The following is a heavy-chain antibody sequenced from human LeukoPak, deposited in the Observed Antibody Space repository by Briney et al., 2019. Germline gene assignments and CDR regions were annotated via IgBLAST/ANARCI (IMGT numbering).Heavy chain of an antibody. V-gene: IGHV1-46*01. J-gene: IGHJ4*02. CDR2: INPSGGST. Sequence: ASVKVSCKASGYTFTSYYMHWVRQAPGRGLEWMGIINPSGGSTSYAQKFQGRVTMTRDMSTSTVYMELSSLRSEDTAVYYCARDRDYYDSSGRYYFDYWGQGTLVTVSS. CDR3: ARDRDYYDSSGRYYFDY. CDR1: GYTFTSYY. D-gene: IGHD3-22*01.